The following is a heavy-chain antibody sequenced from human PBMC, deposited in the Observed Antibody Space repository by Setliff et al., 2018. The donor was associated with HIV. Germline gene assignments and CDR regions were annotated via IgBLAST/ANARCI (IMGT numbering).Heavy chain of an antibody. D-gene: IGHD2-21*01. V-gene: IGHV4-39*01. Sequence: PSETLSLTCTVSGGSISSSGYYWGWIRQPPGKGLEWIGNMYYRGSTYYNPSLKSRVIISVDTSKNQFSLKLSSVTAADTAVYYCARQGSLCPDCYHDSWGQGTLVTVSS. CDR2: MYYRGST. J-gene: IGHJ4*02. CDR3: ARQGSLCPDCYHDS. CDR1: GGSISSSGYY.